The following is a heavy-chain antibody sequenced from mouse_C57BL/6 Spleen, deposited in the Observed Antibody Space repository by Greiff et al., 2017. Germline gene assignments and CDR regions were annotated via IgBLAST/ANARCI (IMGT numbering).Heavy chain of an antibody. CDR1: GFTFSNYW. V-gene: IGHV6-3*01. J-gene: IGHJ1*03. CDR2: IRLKSDNYAT. Sequence: EVKVEESGGGLVQPGGSMKLSCVASGFTFSNYWMNWVRQSPEKGLEWVAQIRLKSDNYATHYAESVQGRFTISSDDSKSSVYLQMNNLRAEDTGIYYCTGFTTGVDSWYFDVGGTGTTVTVSS. CDR3: TGFTTGVDSWYFDV. D-gene: IGHD1-1*01.